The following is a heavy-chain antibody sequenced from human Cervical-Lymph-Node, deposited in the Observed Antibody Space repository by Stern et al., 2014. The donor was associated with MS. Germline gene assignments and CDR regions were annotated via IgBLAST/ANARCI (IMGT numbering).Heavy chain of an antibody. J-gene: IGHJ4*02. Sequence: LVESGGAVVQPGRSLRLSCAASGFTFSSYGMHWVRQAPGKGLAWGTVISYDGNHKYYAASVKGRFTISRDNSKNTLHLQMNSVTPDDTAIYYCARDYEDTSMLFDHWGQGTLVTVSS. V-gene: IGHV3-30*03. D-gene: IGHD2-8*01. CDR3: ARDYEDTSMLFDH. CDR1: GFTFSSYG. CDR2: ISYDGNHK.